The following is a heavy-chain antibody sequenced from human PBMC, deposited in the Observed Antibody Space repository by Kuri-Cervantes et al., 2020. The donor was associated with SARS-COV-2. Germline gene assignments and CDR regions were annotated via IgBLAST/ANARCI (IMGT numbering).Heavy chain of an antibody. Sequence: ESLKISCTVSGGSISSSSYYWGWIRQPPGKGLEWIGSIYYSGSTYYNPSLKSRVTISVDTSKNQFSLKLSSVTAADTAVYYYARLVRGIQLWSIGNYYYYHGMDVWGQGTTVTVSS. D-gene: IGHD5-18*01. J-gene: IGHJ6*02. V-gene: IGHV4-39*01. CDR3: ARLVRGIQLWSIGNYYYYHGMDV. CDR1: GGSISSSSYY. CDR2: IYYSGST.